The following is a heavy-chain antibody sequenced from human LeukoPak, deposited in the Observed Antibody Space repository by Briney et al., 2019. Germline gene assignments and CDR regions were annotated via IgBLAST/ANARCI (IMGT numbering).Heavy chain of an antibody. CDR1: GFTFSSFA. CDR2: ISGSGDTT. Sequence: GGSPRLSCSVSGFTFSSFAMSWVRQAPGKGLDWVSAISGSGDTTNYAGSVKGRFTISRDNSKNTLYLEMNNLRAEDTALYFCAKMFGSISYYNDGFDFWGQGTRVTVSS. V-gene: IGHV3-23*01. D-gene: IGHD1-26*01. CDR3: AKMFGSISYYNDGFDF. J-gene: IGHJ3*01.